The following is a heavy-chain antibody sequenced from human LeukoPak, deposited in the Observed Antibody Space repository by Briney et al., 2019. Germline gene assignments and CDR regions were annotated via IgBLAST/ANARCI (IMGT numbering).Heavy chain of an antibody. J-gene: IGHJ3*02. CDR2: IYNSGST. CDR1: GGSISSGSYF. V-gene: IGHV4-61*02. CDR3: ARGGYYDSSGSRDAFDI. Sequence: SQTLSLTCTVSGGSISSGSYFWNWLRQPGGKGLERIGRIYNSGSTHYNPARKSRHTISLDTSHNKFSLKLSSVTGADTAVYYCARGGYYDSSGSRDAFDIWGQGTMVTVSS. D-gene: IGHD3-22*01.